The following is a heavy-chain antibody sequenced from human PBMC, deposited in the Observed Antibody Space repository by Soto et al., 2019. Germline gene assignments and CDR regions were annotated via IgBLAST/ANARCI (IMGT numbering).Heavy chain of an antibody. CDR1: GYTFTSYY. CDR3: ARDKIYDSSGYDALDI. J-gene: IGHJ3*02. D-gene: IGHD3-22*01. Sequence: VASVKVSCKASGYTFTSYYMHWVRQAPGQGLEWMGIINPSSGSTSYAQKFQGRVTMTRDTSTSTVYMELSSLRSEDTAVYYCARDKIYDSSGYDALDIWGQGTMVTVSS. CDR2: INPSSGST. V-gene: IGHV1-46*01.